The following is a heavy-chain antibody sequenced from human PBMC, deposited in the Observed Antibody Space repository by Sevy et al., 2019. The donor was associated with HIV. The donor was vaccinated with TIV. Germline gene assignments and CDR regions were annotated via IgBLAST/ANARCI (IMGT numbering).Heavy chain of an antibody. V-gene: IGHV3-48*01. CDR1: GFTFSSYS. CDR2: ISSSSSTI. D-gene: IGHD3-10*01. J-gene: IGHJ6*02. CDR3: ARDQYGSGSYRTYYYYYGMDV. Sequence: GGSLRLSCAASGFTFSSYSMNWVRQAPGKGLEWVSYISSSSSTIYYADSVKGRFTISRDNAKNSLYLQMNSLRAEDMAVYYCARDQYGSGSYRTYYYYYGMDVWGQGTTVTVSS.